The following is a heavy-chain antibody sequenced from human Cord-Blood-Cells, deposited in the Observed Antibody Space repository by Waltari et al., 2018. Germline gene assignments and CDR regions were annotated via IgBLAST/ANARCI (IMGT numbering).Heavy chain of an antibody. D-gene: IGHD3-16*01. Sequence: EVQLVESGGGLVKPGGSLRLSCAASGFTFSSYSMNWVRQAPGKELEGVSAISSSSSYIYYADSVKGRFTISRDNAKNSLYLQMNSLRAEDTAVYYCAREGGVWYFDLWGRGTLVTVSS. V-gene: IGHV3-21*01. CDR3: AREGGVWYFDL. CDR1: GFTFSSYS. J-gene: IGHJ2*01. CDR2: ISSSSSYI.